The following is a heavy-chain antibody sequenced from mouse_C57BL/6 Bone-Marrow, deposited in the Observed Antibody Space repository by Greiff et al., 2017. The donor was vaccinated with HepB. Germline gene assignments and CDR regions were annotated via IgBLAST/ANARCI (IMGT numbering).Heavy chain of an antibody. V-gene: IGHV1-5*01. CDR2: IYPGNSET. Sequence: VQLQQSGTVLARPGASVKMSCKTSGYTFTSYWMHWVKQRPGQGLEWIGAIYPGNSETSYNQKFKGKAKLTAVTSASTAYMELSSLTNEDSAVYYCTRSAYYDYDNYWGQGTTLTVSS. CDR3: TRSAYYDYDNY. D-gene: IGHD2-4*01. J-gene: IGHJ2*01. CDR1: GYTFTSYW.